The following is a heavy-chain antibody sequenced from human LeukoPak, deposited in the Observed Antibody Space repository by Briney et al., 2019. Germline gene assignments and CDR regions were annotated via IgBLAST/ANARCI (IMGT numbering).Heavy chain of an antibody. V-gene: IGHV4-4*07. CDR2: IYSSGTT. J-gene: IGHJ2*01. Sequence: SETLSLTCTVSGGSISSYYWNWIRQPAGKGLEWIGRIYSSGTTSYNSSLKSRVTMSVDTSKNQFSLKLSSVTAADTAVYYCARKVRIAVAGQAGYFDLWGRGTLVTVSS. CDR3: ARKVRIAVAGQAGYFDL. D-gene: IGHD6-19*01. CDR1: GGSISSYY.